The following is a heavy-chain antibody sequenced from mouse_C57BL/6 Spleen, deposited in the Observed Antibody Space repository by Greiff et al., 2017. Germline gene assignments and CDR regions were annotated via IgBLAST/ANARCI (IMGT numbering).Heavy chain of an antibody. CDR1: GYTFTDYY. D-gene: IGHD2-4*01. CDR3: ARADYDYDEDFDY. CDR2: INPNNGGT. V-gene: IGHV1-26*01. Sequence: VQLQQSGPELVKPGASVKISCKASGYTFTDYYMNWVKQSHGKSLEWIGDINPNNGGTSYNQKFKGKATLTVDKSSSTAYMELRSLTSEDSAVYYCARADYDYDEDFDYWGQGTTLTVSS. J-gene: IGHJ2*01.